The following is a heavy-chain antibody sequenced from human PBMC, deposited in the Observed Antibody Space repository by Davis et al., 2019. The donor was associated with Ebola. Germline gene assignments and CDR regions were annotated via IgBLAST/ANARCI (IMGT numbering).Heavy chain of an antibody. V-gene: IGHV3-7*03. CDR2: IKQDGSVK. CDR1: GFTFGSFW. Sequence: PGGPLRLSCAASGFTFGSFWMSWVRQSPGKGLEWVANIKQDGSVKYYVDSVKGRFTISRDNAKNSLYLQMNSLRAEDTAVYYCARDVLRYFDWLQGGMDVWGQGTTVTVSS. J-gene: IGHJ6*02. D-gene: IGHD3-9*01. CDR3: ARDVLRYFDWLQGGMDV.